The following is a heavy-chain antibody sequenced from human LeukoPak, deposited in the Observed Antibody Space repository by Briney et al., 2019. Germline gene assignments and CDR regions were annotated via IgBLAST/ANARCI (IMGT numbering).Heavy chain of an antibody. Sequence: GSLRLSCAASGFTVSSNYTSWVRQAPGKGLEWVSVIYSGGSTYYADSVKGRFTISRDNSKNTLYLQMNSLRAEDTAVYYCARDLAVAGTPAAFDIWGQGTMVTVSS. CDR2: IYSGGST. V-gene: IGHV3-66*01. CDR3: ARDLAVAGTPAAFDI. J-gene: IGHJ3*02. D-gene: IGHD6-19*01. CDR1: GFTVSSNY.